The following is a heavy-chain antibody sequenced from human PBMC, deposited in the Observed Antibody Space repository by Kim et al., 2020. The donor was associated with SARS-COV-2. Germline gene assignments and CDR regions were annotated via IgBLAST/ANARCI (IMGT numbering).Heavy chain of an antibody. D-gene: IGHD2-15*01. J-gene: IGHJ3*02. CDR3: ARRYCSGGTCYGYAFDI. V-gene: IGHV3-23*01. CDR2: ISVSGDGT. CDR1: GFTLSRYS. Sequence: GGSLRLSCTASGFTLSRYSLSWVRQAPGKGLEWVSGISVSGDGTYYADPVRGRFTISRDNAKNTLYVQVNSLRAEDTAVYYCARRYCSGGTCYGYAFDIWGQGTMVTVSS.